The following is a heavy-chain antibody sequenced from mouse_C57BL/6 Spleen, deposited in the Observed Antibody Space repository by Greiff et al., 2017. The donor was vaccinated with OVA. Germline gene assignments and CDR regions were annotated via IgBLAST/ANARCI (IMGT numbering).Heavy chain of an antibody. CDR3: TRNWYFDY. D-gene: IGHD4-1*01. V-gene: IGHV5-17*01. CDR2: ISSGSSTI. CDR1: GFTFSDYG. Sequence: EVKVVESGGGFVKPGGSLKLSCAASGFTFSDYGMHWVRQAPEKGLEWVAYISSGSSTIYYADTVKGRFTISRDNAKNTLFLQMTSLRSEDTAMCYCTRNWYFDYWGQGTTLTVSS. J-gene: IGHJ2*01.